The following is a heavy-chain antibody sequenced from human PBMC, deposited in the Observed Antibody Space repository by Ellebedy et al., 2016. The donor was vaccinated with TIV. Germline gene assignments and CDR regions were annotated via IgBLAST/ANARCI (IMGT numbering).Heavy chain of an antibody. CDR2: IMPDKSST. D-gene: IGHD2-2*01. CDR1: GYPVTANH. J-gene: IGHJ4*02. V-gene: IGHV1-2*06. CDR3: AIEALDETYQLFDY. Sequence: AASVKVSCKASGYPVTANHMHWVRQAPGQGLEWMGRIMPDKSSTTNYAQRFQGRVTMTIDTSINTAYMELSSLRSDDTAVYYCAIEALDETYQLFDYWGQGTLVTVSS.